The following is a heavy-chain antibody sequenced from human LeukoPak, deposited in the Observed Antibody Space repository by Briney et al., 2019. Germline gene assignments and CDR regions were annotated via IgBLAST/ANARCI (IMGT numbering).Heavy chain of an antibody. Sequence: GGSLRLSCAASGFTFSSYAMSWVRQAPGEGLEWVSAVSGSGGSTYYADSVKGRFTISRDNSKNTLYLQMNSLRAEDTAVYYCANFGSGWCYFDYWGQGTLVTVSS. CDR2: VSGSGGST. CDR3: ANFGSGWCYFDY. V-gene: IGHV3-23*01. J-gene: IGHJ4*02. D-gene: IGHD6-19*01. CDR1: GFTFSSYA.